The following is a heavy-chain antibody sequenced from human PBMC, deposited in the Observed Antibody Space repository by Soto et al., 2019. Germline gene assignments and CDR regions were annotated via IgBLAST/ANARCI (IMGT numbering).Heavy chain of an antibody. V-gene: IGHV3-30-3*01. CDR2: ISYDGSNK. J-gene: IGHJ4*02. D-gene: IGHD3-3*01. CDR3: ARDDAQYDFWSGYYNLDH. Sequence: VAVISYDGSNKYYADSVKGRFTISRDNSKNTLYLQMNSLRAEDTAVYYCARDDAQYDFWSGYYNLDHWSQGTLVTVSS.